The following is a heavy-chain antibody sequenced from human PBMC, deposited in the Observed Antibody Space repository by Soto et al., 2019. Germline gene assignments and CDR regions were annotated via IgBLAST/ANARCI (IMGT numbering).Heavy chain of an antibody. CDR3: ARGRQQLVDS. J-gene: IGHJ4*02. CDR1: GGSISSGGYY. Sequence: QVQLQESGPGLVKPSQTLSLTCTVSGGSISSGGYYWYWIRQHPGKGLEWIGYIYSSGTTYYSPSLERRLTISVDTSKNQFSLDLSSVTAADTAVYYCARGRQQLVDSWGQGTLVTVSP. CDR2: IYSSGTT. V-gene: IGHV4-31*03. D-gene: IGHD1-1*01.